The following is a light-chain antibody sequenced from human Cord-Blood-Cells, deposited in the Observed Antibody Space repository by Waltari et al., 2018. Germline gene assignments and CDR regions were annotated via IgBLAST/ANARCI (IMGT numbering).Light chain of an antibody. J-gene: IGKJ2*01. V-gene: IGKV1-27*01. Sequence: DIQMTQSPSSLSASVGDRVTITCRASKGLSNYLAWYQQKPGKVPKLLIYAASTLQSGVPSRFSGSGSGTDSTLTISSLQPEDVATYYCQNYNSAPYTFGQGTKLEIK. CDR2: AAS. CDR3: QNYNSAPYT. CDR1: KGLSNY.